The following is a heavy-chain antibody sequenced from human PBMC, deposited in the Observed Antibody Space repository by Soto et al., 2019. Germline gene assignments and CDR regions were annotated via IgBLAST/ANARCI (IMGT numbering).Heavy chain of an antibody. Sequence: QVQLQQWGAGLLKPSETLSLTCAVYGGFVSSGSYYWSWIRQPPGKGLEWIGEMSHSGGTHFNPSLKSRVPISVDTSKNQFSLKMSSVTAADTALYYCARVERGTATTVVDAFDIWVPGTMVTVSS. CDR3: ARVERGTATTVVDAFDI. D-gene: IGHD1-1*01. V-gene: IGHV4-34*01. J-gene: IGHJ3*02. CDR1: GGFVSSGSYY. CDR2: MSHSGGT.